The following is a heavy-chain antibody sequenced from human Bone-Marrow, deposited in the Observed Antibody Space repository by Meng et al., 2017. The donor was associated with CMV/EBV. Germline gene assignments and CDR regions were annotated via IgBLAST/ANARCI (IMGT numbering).Heavy chain of an antibody. CDR2: ISSSSSYI. D-gene: IGHD3-10*01. CDR1: GFTFSSYS. Sequence: GGSLRLSCAASGFTFSSYSMNWVRQAPGKGLEWVSSISSSSSYIYYADSVKGRFTISRDNAENSLYLQMNSLRAEDTAVYYCASAGLLWFGELFGHGAFDIWGQGTMVTVSS. J-gene: IGHJ3*02. CDR3: ASAGLLWFGELFGHGAFDI. V-gene: IGHV3-21*01.